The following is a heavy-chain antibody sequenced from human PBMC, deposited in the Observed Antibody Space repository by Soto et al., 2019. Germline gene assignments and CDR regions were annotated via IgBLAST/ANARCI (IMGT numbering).Heavy chain of an antibody. CDR3: ARGGHHDFWSGYYTGYYYGMDV. J-gene: IGHJ6*02. V-gene: IGHV4-59*01. Sequence: SETLSLTCTVSGGSISSYYWSWIRQPPGKGLEWIGYIYYSGSTNYNPSLKSRVTISVDTSKSQFSLKLSSVTAADTAVYYCARGGHHDFWSGYYTGYYYGMDVWGQGTTVTVSS. D-gene: IGHD3-3*01. CDR2: IYYSGST. CDR1: GGSISSYY.